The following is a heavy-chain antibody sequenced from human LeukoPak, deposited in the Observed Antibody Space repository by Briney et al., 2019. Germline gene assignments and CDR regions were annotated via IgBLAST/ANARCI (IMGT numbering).Heavy chain of an antibody. CDR3: AREGAAAVYNWFDP. V-gene: IGHV4-61*01. Sequence: PSETLSLTCTVSGGSISSGSYYWSWIRQPPGKGLEWIGYIYYSGSTNYNPSLKSRVTISVDTPKNQFSLKLSSVTAADTAVYYCAREGAAAVYNWFDPWGQGTLVTVSS. D-gene: IGHD6-13*01. CDR2: IYYSGST. CDR1: GGSISSGSYY. J-gene: IGHJ5*02.